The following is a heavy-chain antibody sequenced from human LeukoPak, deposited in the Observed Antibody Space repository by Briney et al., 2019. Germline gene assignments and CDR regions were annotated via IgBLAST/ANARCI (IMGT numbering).Heavy chain of an antibody. D-gene: IGHD3-10*01. V-gene: IGHV3-48*03. CDR1: GFTFSSFE. J-gene: IGHJ5*02. CDR2: ISGGGTTI. Sequence: GGSLRLSCAASGFTFSSFEMNWVRQTPGKGLEWVSFISGGGTTIYYADSVKGRFTISRDNAKKSLYLQMNSLRAEDTAVYYCASLDAGSGSWLMGENWSDPWGQGALVSVSS. CDR3: ASLDAGSGSWLMGENWSDP.